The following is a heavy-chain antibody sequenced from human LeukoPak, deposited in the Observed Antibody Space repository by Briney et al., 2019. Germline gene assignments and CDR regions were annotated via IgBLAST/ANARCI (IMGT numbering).Heavy chain of an antibody. CDR2: INPNSGGT. Sequence: ASVKVSCKASGYTFTGYYMHLVRQAPAQGLEWMGWINPNSGGTNYAQKFQVRVTMTRDTSISTAYMELSRLRSDDTAVYYCAHQYSSSWYMLNYWGQGTLVTVSS. D-gene: IGHD6-13*01. CDR1: GYTFTGYY. J-gene: IGHJ4*02. V-gene: IGHV1-2*02. CDR3: AHQYSSSWYMLNY.